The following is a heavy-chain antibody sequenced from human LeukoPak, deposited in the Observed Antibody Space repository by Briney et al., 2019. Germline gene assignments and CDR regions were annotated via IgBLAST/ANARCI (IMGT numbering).Heavy chain of an antibody. Sequence: PGGSLRLSCAASGFTFSSYGMSWVRQAPGKGLEWVSAISGSGDSTYYADSVKGRFTISRDNSKNTLYLQMTSLRDEDTAVYYCAKDQVDCSSSSCYERGFDYWGQGTLVTVSS. V-gene: IGHV3-23*01. J-gene: IGHJ4*02. D-gene: IGHD2-2*01. CDR3: AKDQVDCSSSSCYERGFDY. CDR1: GFTFSSYG. CDR2: ISGSGDST.